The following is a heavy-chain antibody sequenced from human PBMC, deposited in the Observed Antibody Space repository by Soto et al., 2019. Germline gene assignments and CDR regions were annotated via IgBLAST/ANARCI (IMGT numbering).Heavy chain of an antibody. CDR3: TRGFLGTYSSSWY. V-gene: IGHV3-49*03. D-gene: IGHD6-13*01. J-gene: IGHJ4*02. CDR1: GFTFGDYA. CDR2: IRSKAYGETT. Sequence: PGGSLRLFCTASGFTFGDYAMSWFRQAPGKGMEWVGFIRSKAYGETTEYAASVKGRFTISRDDSKSIAYLQMNSLKTEDTAVYYCTRGFLGTYSSSWYWGQGTLVTVSS.